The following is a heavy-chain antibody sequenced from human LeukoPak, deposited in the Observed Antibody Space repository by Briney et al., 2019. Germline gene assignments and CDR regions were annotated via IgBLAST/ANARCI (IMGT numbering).Heavy chain of an antibody. J-gene: IGHJ6*02. D-gene: IGHD5-18*01. Sequence: PSETLSLTCAVYGGSFSGDYWSWIRQPPGKGLEWIGEINHSGSTNYNPSLKSRVTISVDTSKNQFSLKLSSVTAADTAVYYCARWSDTAMAPNPNYYYGMDVWGQGTTVTVSS. CDR2: INHSGST. CDR3: ARWSDTAMAPNPNYYYGMDV. V-gene: IGHV4-34*01. CDR1: GGSFSGDY.